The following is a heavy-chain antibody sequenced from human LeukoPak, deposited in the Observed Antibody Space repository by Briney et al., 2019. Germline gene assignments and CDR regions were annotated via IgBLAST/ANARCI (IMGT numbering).Heavy chain of an antibody. Sequence: GGSLRLSCAASGLTFSDYAMHWVRQAPGKGLEWVAVISKDGSDKYYPGSVRGRFTISRDNSKNTIYLQMDSLRAEDTAIYYCARDYWWNYDYWGQGTLVTVSS. CDR2: ISKDGSDK. J-gene: IGHJ4*02. CDR1: GLTFSDYA. V-gene: IGHV3-30-3*01. D-gene: IGHD1-7*01. CDR3: ARDYWWNYDY.